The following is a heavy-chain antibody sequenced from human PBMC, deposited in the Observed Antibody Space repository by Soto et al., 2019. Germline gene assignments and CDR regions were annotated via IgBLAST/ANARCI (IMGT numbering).Heavy chain of an antibody. CDR2: IHHSGST. CDR1: GDSISSMNW. J-gene: IGHJ5*02. V-gene: IGHV4-4*02. Sequence: SETLSLTCAVSGDSISSMNWWSWVRQPPGKGLEWIGEIHHSGSTNYNPSLKSRVTVSVDTSKNQFSLKLSSVTAADTAVYYCARHPSDFWFDPWGQGTLVTVSS. D-gene: IGHD2-21*02. CDR3: ARHPSDFWFDP.